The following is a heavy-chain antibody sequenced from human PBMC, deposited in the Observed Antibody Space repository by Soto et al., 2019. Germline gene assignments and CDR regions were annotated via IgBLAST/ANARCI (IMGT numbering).Heavy chain of an antibody. Sequence: QVQLQESGPGLVKPSETLSLTCTVSGGSISSYYWSWIRQPPGKGLEWIGYIYYSGSTNYNPSLKRRATISVDTSKNQFSLKLSSVTAADTAVYYCAREGGGGGYDHIDYWGQGTLVTVSS. D-gene: IGHD5-12*01. CDR2: IYYSGST. J-gene: IGHJ4*02. V-gene: IGHV4-59*01. CDR1: GGSISSYY. CDR3: AREGGGGGYDHIDY.